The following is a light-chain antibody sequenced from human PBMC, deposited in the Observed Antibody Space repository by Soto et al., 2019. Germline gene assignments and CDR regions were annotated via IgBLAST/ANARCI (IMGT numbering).Light chain of an antibody. V-gene: IGKV1-27*01. CDR2: AAS. CDR1: QGISNY. J-gene: IGKJ3*01. Sequence: DIQMTQSPSSLSASVGDRVAITCRASQGISNYLAWYQQKPGKVPMLLIYAASTLQSGVPSRFSGSGSGTDFTLTISSLQPEDVATYYCKKYNSAPFTFGPGTKVDIK. CDR3: KKYNSAPFT.